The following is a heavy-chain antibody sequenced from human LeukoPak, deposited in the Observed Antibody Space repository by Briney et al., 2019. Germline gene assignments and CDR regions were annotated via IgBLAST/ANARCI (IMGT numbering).Heavy chain of an antibody. Sequence: PSETLSLTCTVSVGSISSYYWCWIGQPPGKGLEWIGYIYYSGSTNYNPYLKSRVTISVATSKNQFSLKLSSVTAADTAVYYCARLGGYSYGYYYYYMDVWGKGTTVTVSS. CDR3: ARLGGYSYGYYYYYMDV. J-gene: IGHJ6*03. CDR2: IYYSGST. CDR1: VGSISSYY. D-gene: IGHD5-18*01. V-gene: IGHV4-59*01.